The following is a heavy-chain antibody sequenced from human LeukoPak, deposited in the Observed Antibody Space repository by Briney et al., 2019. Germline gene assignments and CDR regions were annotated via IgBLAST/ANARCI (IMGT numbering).Heavy chain of an antibody. CDR1: GGSISPYY. V-gene: IGHV4-59*01. Sequence: NPSETLSLTCTVSGGSISPYYWSWIRQSPGKGLEWIGYIYHSGKTYYNPSLKSRITISVDTSKNQFSLKVTSVTAADTAVCYCARDWGVTGRPGYMDVWGKGTTVTVSS. CDR2: IYHSGKT. D-gene: IGHD6-6*01. CDR3: ARDWGVTGRPGYMDV. J-gene: IGHJ6*03.